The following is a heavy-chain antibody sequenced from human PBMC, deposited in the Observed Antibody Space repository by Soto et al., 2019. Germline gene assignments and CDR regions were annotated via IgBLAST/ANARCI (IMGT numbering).Heavy chain of an antibody. V-gene: IGHV4-34*01. CDR3: ARGVGDIVVVVAATEAPFDY. CDR2: INHSGST. CDR1: GGSFSGYY. D-gene: IGHD2-15*01. J-gene: IGHJ4*02. Sequence: HVQLQQWGAGLLKPSETLSLTCAVYGGSFSGYYWSWIRQPPGKGLEWIGEINHSGSTNYNPSLKSRVTISVDTSKNQFSLKLSSVTAADTAVYYCARGVGDIVVVVAATEAPFDYWGQGTLVTVSS.